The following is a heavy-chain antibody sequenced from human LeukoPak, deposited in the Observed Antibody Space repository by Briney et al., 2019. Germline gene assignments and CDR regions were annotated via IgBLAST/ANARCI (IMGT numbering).Heavy chain of an antibody. CDR3: ARDLRGYYFDY. CDR1: GFTFSDYW. D-gene: IGHD3-10*01. V-gene: IGHV3-74*01. J-gene: IGHJ4*02. CDR2: INSDGRIT. Sequence: GGSLRLSCAASGFTFSDYWMHWVRQAPGKGLVGVSRINSDGRITNYADSVKGRFTISRDNAKNTLYLQMNSLRAEDTAVYYCARDLRGYYFDYWGQGTLVTVSS.